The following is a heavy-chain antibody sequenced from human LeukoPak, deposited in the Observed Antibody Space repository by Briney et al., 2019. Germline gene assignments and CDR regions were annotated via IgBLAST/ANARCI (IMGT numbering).Heavy chain of an antibody. Sequence: PGGSLRLSCATSGFTFSSYWMSWVRQAPGKGLEWVANIKQDGSKKYYVDSVKGRSTISRDNAKNTLDLQMNSLRAEDTAVYYCAVLGYCSGGSCYSTNHFDYWGQGTLVTVSS. J-gene: IGHJ4*02. D-gene: IGHD2-15*01. V-gene: IGHV3-7*02. CDR3: AVLGYCSGGSCYSTNHFDY. CDR1: GFTFSSYW. CDR2: IKQDGSKK.